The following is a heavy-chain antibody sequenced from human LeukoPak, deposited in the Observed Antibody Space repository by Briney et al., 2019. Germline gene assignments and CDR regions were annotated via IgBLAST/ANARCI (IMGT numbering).Heavy chain of an antibody. V-gene: IGHV3-9*01. Sequence: PGRSLRLSCAASGFTFDDYAMYWVRQAPGKGLEWVSSISWNSGSIGYADSVKGRFTISRDNAKNSLYLQMNSLRAEDTALYYCAKDIVLPSSGRGAFDIWGQGTMVTVSS. J-gene: IGHJ3*02. CDR3: AKDIVLPSSGRGAFDI. D-gene: IGHD6-19*01. CDR2: ISWNSGSI. CDR1: GFTFDDYA.